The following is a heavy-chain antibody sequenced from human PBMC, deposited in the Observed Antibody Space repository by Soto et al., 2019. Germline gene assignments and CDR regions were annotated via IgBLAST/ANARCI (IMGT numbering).Heavy chain of an antibody. Sequence: ASVKVSCKASGYTFTGYYMHWVRQAPGQGLEWMGWINPNSGGTNYAQKFQGWVTMTRDTSISTAYMELSRLRSDDTAVYYCARGLGRYYYYGMDVWGQGPTVTVSS. CDR1: GYTFTGYY. J-gene: IGHJ6*02. D-gene: IGHD7-27*01. CDR3: ARGLGRYYYYGMDV. V-gene: IGHV1-2*04. CDR2: INPNSGGT.